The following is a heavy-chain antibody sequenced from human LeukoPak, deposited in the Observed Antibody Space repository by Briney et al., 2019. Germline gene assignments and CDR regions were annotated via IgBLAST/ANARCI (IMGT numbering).Heavy chain of an antibody. CDR3: ARVFRLEYYYYYMDV. D-gene: IGHD1-1*01. V-gene: IGHV3-7*01. CDR2: IKQDGSEK. CDR1: GFTFSSYW. Sequence: PGGSLRLSCAASGFTFSSYWMSWVLQAPGKGLEWVANIKQDGSEKYYVDSVKGRFTISRDNAKNSLYLQMNSLRAEDTAVYYCARVFRLEYYYYYMDVWGKGTTVTVSS. J-gene: IGHJ6*03.